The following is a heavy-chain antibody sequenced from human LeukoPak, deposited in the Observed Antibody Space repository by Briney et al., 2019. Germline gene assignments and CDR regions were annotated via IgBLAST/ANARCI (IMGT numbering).Heavy chain of an antibody. CDR2: INHSGST. Sequence: SETLSLTCAVYGGSFSGYYWSWIRQPPGKGLEWIGEINHSGSTNYNPSLKSRVTISVDTSKNQFSLKLSSVTAADTAVYYCARDPRKAVAGPGAFDIWGQGTMVTVSS. D-gene: IGHD6-19*01. CDR3: ARDPRKAVAGPGAFDI. J-gene: IGHJ3*02. CDR1: GGSFSGYY. V-gene: IGHV4-34*01.